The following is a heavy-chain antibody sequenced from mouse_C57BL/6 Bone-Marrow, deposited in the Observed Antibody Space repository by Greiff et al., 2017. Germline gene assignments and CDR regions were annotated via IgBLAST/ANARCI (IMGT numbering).Heavy chain of an antibody. Sequence: QVQLQQPGAELVKPGASVKLSCKASGYTFTGYWMHWVKQRPGRGLEWIGRIEPNSGGTKYNEKFKSKATLTVDKPSSTAYMQLSSLTSEDSAVYYCARGENGYDVGRGYYFDYWGQGTTLTVSS. CDR2: IEPNSGGT. CDR3: ARGENGYDVGRGYYFDY. CDR1: GYTFTGYW. V-gene: IGHV1-72*01. J-gene: IGHJ2*01. D-gene: IGHD2-2*01.